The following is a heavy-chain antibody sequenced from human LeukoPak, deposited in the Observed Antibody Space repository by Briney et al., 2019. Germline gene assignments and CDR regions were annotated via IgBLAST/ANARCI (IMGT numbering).Heavy chain of an antibody. V-gene: IGHV3-23*01. CDR3: AKDRRGCSSTSCYYRFDY. J-gene: IGHJ4*02. Sequence: GGSLRLSCAASGFTFSSYAMRWLRQAPGKGLEWVSAISDSGGSTYYADSVKGRFTISRDNSKNTVYLQMNSLRAEDTAVYYCAKDRRGCSSTSCYYRFDYWGQGTLVTVSS. CDR1: GFTFSSYA. D-gene: IGHD2-2*01. CDR2: ISDSGGST.